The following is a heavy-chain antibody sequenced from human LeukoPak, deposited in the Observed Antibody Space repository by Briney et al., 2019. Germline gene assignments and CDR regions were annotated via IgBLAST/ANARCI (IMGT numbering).Heavy chain of an antibody. CDR3: ARGAGYDFWSGYFDY. D-gene: IGHD3-3*01. V-gene: IGHV4-34*01. J-gene: IGHJ4*02. Sequence: SETLSLTCAVYGGSFSGYYWSWIRQPPGKGLEWIGSIYYSGSTYYNPSLKSRVTISVDTSKNQFSLKLSSVTAADTAVYYCARGAGYDFWSGYFDYWGQGTLVTVSS. CDR2: IYYSGST. CDR1: GGSFSGYY.